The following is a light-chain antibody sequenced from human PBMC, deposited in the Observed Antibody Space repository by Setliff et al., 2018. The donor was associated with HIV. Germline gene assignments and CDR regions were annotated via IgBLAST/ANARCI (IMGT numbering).Light chain of an antibody. Sequence: SPGQRVTISCSGSNSNIGSSSVNWYQHLPGMAPKLLIYRNNQRPSGVPDRFSGSKSGTSASLAISGLQSEDEADYYCATWDGSLNAPVVFGGGTKVTVL. CDR2: RNN. CDR3: ATWDGSLNAPVV. CDR1: NSNIGSSS. V-gene: IGLV1-44*01. J-gene: IGLJ2*01.